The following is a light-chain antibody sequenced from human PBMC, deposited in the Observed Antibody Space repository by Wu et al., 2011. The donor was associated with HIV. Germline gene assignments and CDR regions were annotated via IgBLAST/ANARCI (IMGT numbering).Light chain of an antibody. CDR1: QSVDSTNGAY. J-gene: IGKJ4*01. CDR3: QQYVSSPFA. V-gene: IGKV3-20*01. CDR2: GAF. Sequence: EIVLTQSPGTLSLSPGERATLSCRASQSVDSTNGAYLAWYQQKPGQAPRLLIYGAFARATGIPDRFSGSGSGTDFTLTISRLEPEDFAVYFCQQYVSSPFAFGGGTKVEIK.